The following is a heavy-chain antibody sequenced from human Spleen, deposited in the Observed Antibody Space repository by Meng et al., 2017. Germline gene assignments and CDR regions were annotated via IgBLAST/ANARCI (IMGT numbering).Heavy chain of an antibody. CDR2: ISDSGTTI. Sequence: QAQLMEAGGGLGKPGGSLRLSCAASGFNFNDYYMAWIRQAPGKGLEWVSYISDSGTTIFYADSVKGRFTISRDNAKNSLYLQMTSLRVEDTAVYYCAGSAVIAAHPWGQGTLVTVSS. J-gene: IGHJ5*02. D-gene: IGHD2-15*01. V-gene: IGHV3-11*01. CDR1: GFNFNDYY. CDR3: AGSAVIAAHP.